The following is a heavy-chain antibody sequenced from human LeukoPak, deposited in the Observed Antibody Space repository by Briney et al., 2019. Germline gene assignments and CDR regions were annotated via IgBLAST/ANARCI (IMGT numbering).Heavy chain of an antibody. CDR2: ISYDGSNK. CDR1: GFTFSSYA. Sequence: QPGGSLRLSCAASGFTFSSYAMHWVRQAPGKGLEWVAVISYDGSNKYYADSVKGRFTISRDNSKNTLYLQMNSLRAEDTAVYYCARWYGGNSNWGQGTLVTVSS. CDR3: ARWYGGNSN. J-gene: IGHJ4*02. V-gene: IGHV3-30-3*01. D-gene: IGHD4-23*01.